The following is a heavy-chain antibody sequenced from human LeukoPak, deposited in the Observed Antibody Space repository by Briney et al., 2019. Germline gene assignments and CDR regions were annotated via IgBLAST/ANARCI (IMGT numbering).Heavy chain of an antibody. J-gene: IGHJ6*02. CDR3: AKDEWPRYYYDSSGYFPYYGMDV. CDR2: INSDGSST. V-gene: IGHV3-74*01. CDR1: GFTFSSYW. Sequence: GGSLRLSCAASGFTFSSYWMHWVRQAPGKGLVWVSRINSDGSSTSYADSVKGRFTISRDNSKNTLYLQMNSLRAEDTAVYYCAKDEWPRYYYDSSGYFPYYGMDVWGQGTTVTVSS. D-gene: IGHD3-22*01.